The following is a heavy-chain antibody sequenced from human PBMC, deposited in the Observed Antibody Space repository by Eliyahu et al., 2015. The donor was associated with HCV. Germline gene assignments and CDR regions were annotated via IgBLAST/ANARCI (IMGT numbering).Heavy chain of an antibody. Sequence: QVQLVQSGTEVKMPGASVRVSCKTSGYTFTSYAISWVRQAPGQGLEWMGWINAYNGNTNYVQKFQGRFTMTTDTSTNTAYMELRSLRSDDTAVYYCARDKRVRGVVYYYGMDVWGQGTTVAVSS. CDR2: INAYNGNT. J-gene: IGHJ6*02. V-gene: IGHV1-18*04. CDR3: ARDKRVRGVVYYYGMDV. D-gene: IGHD3-10*01. CDR1: GYTFTSYA.